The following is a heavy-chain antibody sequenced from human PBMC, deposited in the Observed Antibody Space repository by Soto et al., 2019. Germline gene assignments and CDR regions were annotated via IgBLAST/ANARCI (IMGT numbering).Heavy chain of an antibody. CDR3: ATSRYCTNGVCPFDY. Sequence: QVQLVQSGAEVKKPGASVKVSCKTSGYTFTSYDINWVRQATGQGLEWMGWMNSNNCNPGYAQKFQGRVTVTRDTSIRTVYMELSSLRSDDTAVDYCATSRYCTNGVCPFDYWGQGTLVTVSS. CDR1: GYTFTSYD. D-gene: IGHD2-8*01. V-gene: IGHV1-8*01. J-gene: IGHJ4*02. CDR2: MNSNNCNP.